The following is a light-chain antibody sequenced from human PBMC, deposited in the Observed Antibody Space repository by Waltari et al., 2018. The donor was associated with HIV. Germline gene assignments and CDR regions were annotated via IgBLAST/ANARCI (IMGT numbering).Light chain of an antibody. CDR1: QDISHY. V-gene: IGKV1-27*01. Sequence: DIQMTQSPSSLSASVGDTVTITCRASQDISHYLAWYQQKPGKIPQLLIYEASVLQSGVPSRFRGGGNGTDFTLTISSLLPEDAATYYCQKYNVAPFTFGPGTYVDIK. CDR2: EAS. CDR3: QKYNVAPFT. J-gene: IGKJ3*01.